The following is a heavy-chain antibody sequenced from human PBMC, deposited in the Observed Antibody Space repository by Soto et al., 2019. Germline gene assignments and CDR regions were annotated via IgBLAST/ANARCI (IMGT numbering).Heavy chain of an antibody. V-gene: IGHV3-23*01. CDR3: AKRFYNSGLPYDRDV. Sequence: PRGAPRLSCAASGFTFSNLVMGWVRQAQGKGLEWVSSISGSGDNTFYADSVKGRFIISRDNSKSTVSLQINSLGVEDTAVYYCAKRFYNSGLPYDRDVWGQGTTVSVSS. D-gene: IGHD6-19*01. J-gene: IGHJ6*01. CDR1: GFTFSNLV. CDR2: ISGSGDNT.